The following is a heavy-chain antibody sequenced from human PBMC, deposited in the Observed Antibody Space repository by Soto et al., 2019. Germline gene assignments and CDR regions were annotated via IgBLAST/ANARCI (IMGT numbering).Heavy chain of an antibody. CDR1: GFTFSSYA. CDR3: AREEVSARKHYGMDV. D-gene: IGHD1-20*01. CDR2: ISYDGSNK. V-gene: IGHV3-30-3*01. Sequence: QVQLVESGGGVVQPGRSLRLSCAAYGFTFSSYAMHWVRQAPGKGLEWVAIISYDGSNKYYADSVKGRFTISRDNSKNTLYLQMNSLRAEDTAVYYCAREEVSARKHYGMDVWGQGTTVTVSS. J-gene: IGHJ6*02.